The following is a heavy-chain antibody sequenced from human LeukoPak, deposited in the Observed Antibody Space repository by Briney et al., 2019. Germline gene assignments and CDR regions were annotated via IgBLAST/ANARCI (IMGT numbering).Heavy chain of an antibody. J-gene: IGHJ4*02. D-gene: IGHD2-15*01. CDR1: GFTFSSYS. Sequence: PGGSLRLSCAASGFTFSSYSMNWVRQAPGKGLEWVSSISSSSSYIYYADSVKGRFTISRDNAKNSLYLQMNSLRAEDTAVYYCARDPALVCSGGSCYSYLDYWGRGTLVTVSS. CDR2: ISSSSSYI. CDR3: ARDPALVCSGGSCYSYLDY. V-gene: IGHV3-21*01.